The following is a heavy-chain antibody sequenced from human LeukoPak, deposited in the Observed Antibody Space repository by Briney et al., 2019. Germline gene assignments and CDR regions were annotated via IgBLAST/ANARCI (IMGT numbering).Heavy chain of an antibody. CDR1: GYAFTSYY. Sequence: GASVKVSCKASGYAFTSYYIHWVRQAPGQGLEWMGWIHQRRGETKYAQMFQGRVTRTRDTSISTAYLDLSSLRSDDTAVYYGARDGDYGTGGFYRWCIDSWGQGTPVAVSP. CDR2: IHQRRGET. V-gene: IGHV1-2*02. CDR3: ARDGDYGTGGFYRWCIDS. D-gene: IGHD3-10*01. J-gene: IGHJ4*02.